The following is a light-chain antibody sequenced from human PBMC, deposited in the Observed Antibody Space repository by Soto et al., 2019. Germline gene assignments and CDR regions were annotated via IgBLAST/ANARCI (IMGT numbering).Light chain of an antibody. CDR1: QSVSSNY. CDR2: GAS. V-gene: IGKV3-20*01. CDR3: QHYVSPPIT. Sequence: ESVLTQSPGTLSLSPGERATLSCRASQSVSSNYLAWYQQKPGQAPRLLIYGASTRATGIPDRFSGSGSGTDFTLTISRLEPEDSAVYYCQHYVSPPITFGQGTRLEI. J-gene: IGKJ5*01.